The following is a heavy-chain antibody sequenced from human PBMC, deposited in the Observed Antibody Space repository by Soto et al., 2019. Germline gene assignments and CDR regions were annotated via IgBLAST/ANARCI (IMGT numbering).Heavy chain of an antibody. CDR1: GFTFDDYA. V-gene: IGHV3-9*01. Sequence: GGSLRLSCAASGFTFDDYAMHWVRQAPGKGLEWVSGISWNSGSIGYADSVKGRFTISRDNAKNSLYLQMNSLRAEDTALYYCAKARDSSGFAPSWDYWGQGTLVTVSS. J-gene: IGHJ4*02. D-gene: IGHD3-22*01. CDR3: AKARDSSGFAPSWDY. CDR2: ISWNSGSI.